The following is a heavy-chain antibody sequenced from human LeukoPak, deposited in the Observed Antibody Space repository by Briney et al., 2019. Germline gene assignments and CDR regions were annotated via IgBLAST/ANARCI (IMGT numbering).Heavy chain of an antibody. Sequence: SETLSLTCTVSGVSISSSSYYWGWIRQPPGKGLEWIGSIYYSGSTYYNPSLKSRVTISVDTSKNQFSLKLSSVTAADTAVYYCASIRGVVNYANWFDPWGQGTLVTVSS. CDR1: GVSISSSSYY. CDR2: IYYSGST. D-gene: IGHD3-10*01. V-gene: IGHV4-39*01. J-gene: IGHJ5*02. CDR3: ASIRGVVNYANWFDP.